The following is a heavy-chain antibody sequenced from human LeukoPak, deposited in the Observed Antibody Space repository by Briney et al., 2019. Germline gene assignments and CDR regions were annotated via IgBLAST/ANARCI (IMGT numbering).Heavy chain of an antibody. D-gene: IGHD4-17*01. J-gene: IGHJ3*02. V-gene: IGHV4-4*07. Sequence: SETLSLTCTVSGGSISSYYWNWIRQPAGKGLEWIGRIYTSGSTKYNPSLKSRVTMSVDTSKNQFSLKLSSVTAADTAVYYCARPYGDYVNDAFDIWGQGTMVTVSS. CDR3: ARPYGDYVNDAFDI. CDR2: IYTSGST. CDR1: GGSISSYY.